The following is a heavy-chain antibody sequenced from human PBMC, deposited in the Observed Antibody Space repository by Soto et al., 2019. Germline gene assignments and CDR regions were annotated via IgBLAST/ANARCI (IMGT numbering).Heavy chain of an antibody. CDR3: ARLGYCSSTSCYNAFDI. J-gene: IGHJ3*02. Sequence: GGFLRLSCAASGFTFSSYAMHWVRQAPGKGLEYVSAISSNGGSTYYANSVKGRFTISRDNSKNTLYLQMGSLRAEDMAVYYCARLGYCSSTSCYNAFDIWGQGTMVTVSS. CDR2: ISSNGGST. V-gene: IGHV3-64*01. D-gene: IGHD2-2*02. CDR1: GFTFSSYA.